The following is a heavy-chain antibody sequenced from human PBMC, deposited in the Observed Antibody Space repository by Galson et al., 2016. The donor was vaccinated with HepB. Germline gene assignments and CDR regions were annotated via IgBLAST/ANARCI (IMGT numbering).Heavy chain of an antibody. CDR2: INHSGDS. Sequence: VSLTCAVYGGSFSGYYWSWIRQPPGKGLEWIGEINHSGDSEHNPSLKSPITISIDTSKNQFSLKLSSVTAADTAVYYCARGNQWLKYYYYGMDVWGQGTTVTVSS. V-gene: IGHV4-34*01. CDR3: ARGNQWLKYYYYGMDV. D-gene: IGHD6-19*01. CDR1: GGSFSGYY. J-gene: IGHJ6*02.